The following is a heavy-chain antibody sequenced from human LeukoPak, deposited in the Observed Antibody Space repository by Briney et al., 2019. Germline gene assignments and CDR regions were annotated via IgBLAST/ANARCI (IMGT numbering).Heavy chain of an antibody. Sequence: SETLSLTRPVSVGSVSNGSYYWSWIRQPPGKGLEWLGYIYYSGRTNYNPSLKSRVTISVDTSKNQSSLKLSSVTAADTAVYYCAYLSCSSTSCYEESLYWGQGTLVTVSS. J-gene: IGHJ4*02. CDR2: IYYSGRT. CDR1: VGSVSNGSYY. V-gene: IGHV4-61*01. CDR3: AYLSCSSTSCYEESLY. D-gene: IGHD2-2*01.